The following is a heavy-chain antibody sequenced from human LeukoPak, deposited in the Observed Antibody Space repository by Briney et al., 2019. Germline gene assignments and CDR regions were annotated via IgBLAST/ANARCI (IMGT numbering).Heavy chain of an antibody. J-gene: IGHJ6*02. V-gene: IGHV3-23*01. CDR3: AKTSLGHHPSYSTMDV. CDR2: IGGSGEST. CDR1: GFIISTYG. D-gene: IGHD2-15*01. Sequence: GGSLRLSCAASGFIISTYGMIWVRQAPGKGLEWVAGIGGSGESTFYPDSVQGRFTISRDNSKNTLYLQVNSLRAEDTAVYYCAKTSLGHHPSYSTMDVWGQGTTVTVSS.